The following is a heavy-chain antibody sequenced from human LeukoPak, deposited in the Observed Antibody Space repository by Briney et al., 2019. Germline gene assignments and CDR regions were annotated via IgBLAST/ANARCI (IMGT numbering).Heavy chain of an antibody. Sequence: GASVKVSCKASGGTFTSYAISWVRQAPGQGLEWMGGIIPIFGTANYAQKFQSRVTITADESTSTAYMELRSLRSEDTAVYYCARVRGPERWFDPWGQGTLVTVSS. V-gene: IGHV1-69*13. CDR1: GGTFTSYA. CDR3: ARVRGPERWFDP. D-gene: IGHD3-16*01. J-gene: IGHJ5*02. CDR2: IIPIFGTA.